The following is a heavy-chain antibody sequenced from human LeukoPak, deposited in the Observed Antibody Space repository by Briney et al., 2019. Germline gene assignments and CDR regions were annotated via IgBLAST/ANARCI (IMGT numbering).Heavy chain of an antibody. Sequence: SETLSLTCAVYGGSFSGYYWSWIRQPPGKGLEWIGEINHSGSTNYNPSLKSRVTISVDTSKNKFSLKLSPVTAADTAIYYCAGRGYYGWGSVYWGQGTLVTVSS. CDR1: GGSFSGYY. V-gene: IGHV4-34*01. J-gene: IGHJ4*02. CDR3: AGRGYYGWGSVY. CDR2: INHSGST. D-gene: IGHD3-10*01.